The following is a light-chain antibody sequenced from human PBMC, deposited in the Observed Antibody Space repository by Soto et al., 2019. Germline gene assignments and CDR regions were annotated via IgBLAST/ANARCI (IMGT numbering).Light chain of an antibody. CDR1: QDISNY. CDR2: DAS. CDR3: QHFDNSWT. V-gene: IGKV1-33*01. Sequence: RQSPSSLSASLGAGVTITSQASQDISNYLNWYQQKPGKAPKLLIFDASNLETGVPSRFSVSGSGTHFTFTITCLQPEDIATYYCQHFDNSWTFGLGTKVDI. J-gene: IGKJ1*01.